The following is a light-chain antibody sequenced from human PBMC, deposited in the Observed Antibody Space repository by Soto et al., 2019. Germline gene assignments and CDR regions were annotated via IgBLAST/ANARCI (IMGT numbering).Light chain of an antibody. Sequence: QSVLTQPASVSGTPGQSITISCTGSNSDVGLYDFVSWYQHHPGRAPKLIVSEVSHRPSGISNRFSGSKSGNTASLTISGLQSEDEADYYCISYTSDDVRYVFGTGTKFTVL. CDR3: ISYTSDDVRYV. J-gene: IGLJ1*01. CDR2: EVS. CDR1: NSDVGLYDF. V-gene: IGLV2-14*01.